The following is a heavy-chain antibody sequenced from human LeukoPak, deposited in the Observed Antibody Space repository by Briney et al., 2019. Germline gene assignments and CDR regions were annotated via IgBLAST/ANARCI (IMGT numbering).Heavy chain of an antibody. Sequence: QPGGSLRLSCAASGFTFSSYGMSWVRQAPGKGLEWVANIKQDGSEKYYVDSVKGRFTISRDKSKNTLYLQMNSLRAEDTAVYFCAKEVYSGYYTPGDYWGQGNLVTVSS. CDR1: GFTFSSYG. D-gene: IGHD3-22*01. CDR2: IKQDGSEK. CDR3: AKEVYSGYYTPGDY. V-gene: IGHV3-7*03. J-gene: IGHJ4*02.